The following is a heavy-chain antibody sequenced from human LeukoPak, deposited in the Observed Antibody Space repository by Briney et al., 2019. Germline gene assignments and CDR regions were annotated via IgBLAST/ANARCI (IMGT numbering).Heavy chain of an antibody. V-gene: IGHV1-69*13. Sequence: SVKVSCKASGGTFSSYAISWVRQAPGQGLEWMGGIIPIFGTANYAQKSQGRVTITADESTSTAYMELSSLRSEDTAVYYCANTYYDFWSGLNWFDPWGQGTLVTVSS. CDR1: GGTFSSYA. CDR3: ANTYYDFWSGLNWFDP. CDR2: IIPIFGTA. J-gene: IGHJ5*02. D-gene: IGHD3-3*01.